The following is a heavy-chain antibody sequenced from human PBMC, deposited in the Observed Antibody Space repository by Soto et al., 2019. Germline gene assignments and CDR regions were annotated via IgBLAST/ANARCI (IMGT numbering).Heavy chain of an antibody. J-gene: IGHJ6*02. D-gene: IGHD1-1*01. V-gene: IGHV3-48*03. CDR3: ARGNTTIQGDLSYCNGMDV. CDR2: ITSSTRTT. CDR1: GFTLRSYE. Sequence: DEKLVESGGGLVQPGGSLRLSCEASGFTLRSYEVNWVRQAPGKGLEWISYITSSTRTTYYADSVKGRFIISRDNARKLVYLQMNSLRVEDTAIYYCARGNTTIQGDLSYCNGMDVWGQGTTVTVSS.